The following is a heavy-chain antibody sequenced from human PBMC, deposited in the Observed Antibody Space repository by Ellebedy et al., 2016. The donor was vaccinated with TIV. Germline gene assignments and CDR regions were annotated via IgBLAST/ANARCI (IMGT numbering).Heavy chain of an antibody. J-gene: IGHJ6*02. D-gene: IGHD6-13*01. V-gene: IGHV3-23*01. CDR3: AIEWPSYSSSFGY. Sequence: GESLKISCAASGLTFSSYAMIWIRQAPGKGLEWVSAIRGSDGTTYYVDSVKGRFTISRDNSRNTLYLQMNSLRAEDTAVYYCAIEWPSYSSSFGYWGQGTTVTVSS. CDR1: GLTFSSYA. CDR2: IRGSDGTT.